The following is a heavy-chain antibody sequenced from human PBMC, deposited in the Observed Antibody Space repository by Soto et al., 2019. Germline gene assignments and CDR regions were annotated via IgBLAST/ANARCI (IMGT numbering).Heavy chain of an antibody. CDR2: ISGSGRGT. D-gene: IGHD3-22*01. CDR1: AFTFSNYA. J-gene: IGHJ4*02. V-gene: IGHV3-23*01. CDR3: AKHTYYHSSGIKRH. Sequence: TPSCPHLAFTFSNYAMSSGRDAPVNGLEWVSAISGSGRGTYHADSVKCRFTISRDNSNNPLYLQMNSLRAEETAVYYCAKHTYYHSSGIKRHWGQVT.